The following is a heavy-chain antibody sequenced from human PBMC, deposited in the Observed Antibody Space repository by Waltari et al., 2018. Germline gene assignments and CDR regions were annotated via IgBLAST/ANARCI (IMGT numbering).Heavy chain of an antibody. V-gene: IGHV1-2*02. CDR2: SSPNSGGT. CDR3: ARVQWLARDAFGR. Sequence: RGLRKAPEKRLEWMGWSSPNSGGTNCPRKFLLRVTVTRNTSVGAAHVELGRLRSDDTAVYYCARVQWLARDAFGRWGQGTMVTASS. J-gene: IGHJ3*01. D-gene: IGHD6-19*01.